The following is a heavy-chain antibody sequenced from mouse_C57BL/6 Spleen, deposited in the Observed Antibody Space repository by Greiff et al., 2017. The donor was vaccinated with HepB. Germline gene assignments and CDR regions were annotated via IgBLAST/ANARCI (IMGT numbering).Heavy chain of an antibody. J-gene: IGHJ4*01. CDR2: IWSGGST. V-gene: IGHV2-2*01. CDR3: ARGHPFYAMDY. Sequence: VQLQQSGPGLVQPSQSLSITCTVSGFSLTSYGVHWVRQSPGKGLEWLGVIWSGGSTDYNAAFISRLSISKDNSKSQVFFKMNSLQADDTAIYYCARGHPFYAMDYWGQGTSVTVSS. D-gene: IGHD3-1*01. CDR1: GFSLTSYG.